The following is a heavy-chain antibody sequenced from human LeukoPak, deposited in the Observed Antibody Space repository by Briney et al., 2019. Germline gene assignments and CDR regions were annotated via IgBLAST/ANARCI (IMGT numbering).Heavy chain of an antibody. D-gene: IGHD3-10*01. CDR2: IYYSGST. J-gene: IGHJ4*02. Sequence: GSLRLSCTASGFTFGDYAMSWIRQPPGKGLEWIGYIYYSGSTNYNPSLKSRVTISVDTSKNQFSLKLSSVTAADTAVYYCARNYGSGSYYKEEYFDYWGQGTLVTVSS. CDR3: ARNYGSGSYYKEEYFDY. V-gene: IGHV4-59*01. CDR1: GFTFGDYA.